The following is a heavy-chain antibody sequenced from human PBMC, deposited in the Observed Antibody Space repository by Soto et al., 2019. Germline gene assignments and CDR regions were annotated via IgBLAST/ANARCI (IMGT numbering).Heavy chain of an antibody. CDR2: INHSGST. J-gene: IGHJ4*02. CDR1: GGXFSGYY. D-gene: IGHD3-3*01. Sequence: SETLSLTCAVYGGXFSGYYWSWIRQPPGKGLEWIGEINHSGSTNYNPSLKSRVTISVDTSKNQFSLKLSSVTAADTAVYYCARGTRDLRNWGQGTLVTVSS. CDR3: ARGTRDLRN. V-gene: IGHV4-34*01.